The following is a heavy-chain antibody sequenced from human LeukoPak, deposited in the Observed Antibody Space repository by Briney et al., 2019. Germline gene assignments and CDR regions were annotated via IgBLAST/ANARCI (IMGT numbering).Heavy chain of an antibody. CDR3: AKGGLVHRFDP. Sequence: GRSLRLSCAASGFTFSSYSMQWVRQTPGKGLEWVGIMSNSGENTFYGEAVKGRFTISRDNPQNTLYLQMNSLRADDTAVYYCAKGGLVHRFDPWGQGTLVTVSS. CDR1: GFTFSSYS. V-gene: IGHV3-33*05. J-gene: IGHJ5*02. CDR2: MSNSGENT.